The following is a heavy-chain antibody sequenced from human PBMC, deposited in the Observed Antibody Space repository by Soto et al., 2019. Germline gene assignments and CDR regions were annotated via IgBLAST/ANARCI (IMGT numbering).Heavy chain of an antibody. CDR3: ATELNDMQAFEI. D-gene: IGHD1-1*01. CDR1: GFTFSNYG. V-gene: IGHV3-33*01. CDR2: TWYDGSNK. J-gene: IGHJ3*02. Sequence: QVQLVESGGGVVQPGGSLRLSCVASGFTFSNYGMHWVRQAPGKGLEWVVMTWYDGSNKYYADSVKDRFTISRDNSKNTLNLQMNSLRDAGSAVYYCATELNDMQAFEIWGQGTMVTVSS.